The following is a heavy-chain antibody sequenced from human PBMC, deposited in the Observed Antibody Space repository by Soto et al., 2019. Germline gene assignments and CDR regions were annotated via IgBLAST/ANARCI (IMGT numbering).Heavy chain of an antibody. CDR1: GGSINSYY. J-gene: IGHJ6*03. D-gene: IGHD3-10*01. CDR2: ISYSGST. Sequence: QVQLQESGPGLVKPSETLSLTCNVSGGSINSYYWSWIRQPPGKGLEWVGYISYSGSTNYDPSLKSRVTIAVDTSNNCLPLQLSPATAPDAAVYHCARVYYYGSGSYYNPRDYYYYMDVWGKGTTATVSS. V-gene: IGHV4-59*01. CDR3: ARVYYYGSGSYYNPRDYYYYMDV.